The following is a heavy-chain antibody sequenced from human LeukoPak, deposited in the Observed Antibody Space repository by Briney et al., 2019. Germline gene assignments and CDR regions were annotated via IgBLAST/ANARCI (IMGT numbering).Heavy chain of an antibody. V-gene: IGHV3-21*01. J-gene: IGHJ3*02. CDR2: ISSSSSYI. CDR1: GFTFSSYS. D-gene: IGHD3-10*01. CDR3: AREGCYGSGSYCRPSDAFDI. Sequence: GGSLRLSCAASGFTFSSYSMNWVRQAPGKGLEWVSSISSSSSYIYYADSVKGRFTISRDNAKNSLYLQMNSLRAEDTAVYYCAREGCYGSGSYCRPSDAFDIWGQGTMVTVSS.